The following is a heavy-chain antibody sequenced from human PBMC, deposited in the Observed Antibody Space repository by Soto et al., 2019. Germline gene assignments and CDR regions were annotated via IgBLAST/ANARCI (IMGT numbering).Heavy chain of an antibody. CDR1: GFTFSSYS. CDR3: AKENYNGSVSPYDYYYGIDV. D-gene: IGHD3-10*01. V-gene: IGHV3-48*01. CDR2: ISSSSSTI. J-gene: IGHJ6*02. Sequence: GGSLRLSCAASGFTFSSYSMNWVRQAPGKGLEWVSYISSSSSTIYYADSVKGRFTISRDNAKNMVYLQMSSLRAEDTAMYYCAKENYNGSVSPYDYYYGIDVWGQWTIVTDSS.